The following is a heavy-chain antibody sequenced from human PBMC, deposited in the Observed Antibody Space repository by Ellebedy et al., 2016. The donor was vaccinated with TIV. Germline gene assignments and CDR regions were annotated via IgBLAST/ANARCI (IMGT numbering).Heavy chain of an antibody. CDR1: GFTFSSYS. CDR2: ISSSSSYI. J-gene: IGHJ4*02. V-gene: IGHV3-21*01. Sequence: GGSLRLXCAASGFTFSSYSMNWVRQAPGKGLEWVSSISSSSSYIYYADSVKGRFTISRDNAKNSLYLQMNSLRAEDTAVYYCAREYSAMVRGVSAPDYWGQGTLVTVSS. CDR3: AREYSAMVRGVSAPDY. D-gene: IGHD3-10*01.